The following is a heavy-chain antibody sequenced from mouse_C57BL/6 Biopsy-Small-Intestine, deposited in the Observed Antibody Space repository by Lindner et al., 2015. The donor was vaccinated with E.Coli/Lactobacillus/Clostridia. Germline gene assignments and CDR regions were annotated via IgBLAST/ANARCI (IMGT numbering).Heavy chain of an antibody. D-gene: IGHD2-4*01. V-gene: IGHV1-18*01. CDR3: VRRGRFEDYDRFAY. Sequence: VQLQESGPELVKPGASVKIPCKASGYTFTDYNMDWVKQSQGKSLEWIGDINPNSGGTIYNQKLKGKATLTVDKSSSTAYVELRSLTSEDTAVYYCVRRGRFEDYDRFAYWGQGTLVTVSA. CDR2: INPNSGGT. CDR1: GYTFTDYN. J-gene: IGHJ3*01.